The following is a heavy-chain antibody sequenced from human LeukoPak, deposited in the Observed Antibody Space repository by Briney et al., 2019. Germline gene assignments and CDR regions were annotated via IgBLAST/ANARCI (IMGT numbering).Heavy chain of an antibody. CDR2: IRYDGSNK. D-gene: IGHD6-13*01. CDR1: GFTFSSYR. CDR3: AKEYSSTLVQGDWFDP. J-gene: IGHJ5*02. V-gene: IGHV3-30*02. Sequence: TGGSLRLSCAASGFTFSSYRIHWVRQAPGEGLEGFAFIRYDGSNKYYVDSVKGRFTISRDNSKNTLNLQMNSLRAEDTAVYYCAKEYSSTLVQGDWFDPWGQGTLVTVSS.